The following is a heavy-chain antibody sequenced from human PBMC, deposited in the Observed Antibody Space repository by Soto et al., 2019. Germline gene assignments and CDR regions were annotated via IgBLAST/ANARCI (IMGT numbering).Heavy chain of an antibody. CDR3: AGTYYYDSSRGMDV. CDR1: GGSISRYY. CDR2: IYYSGST. J-gene: IGHJ6*02. D-gene: IGHD3-22*01. Sequence: PSETLSLTCTVSGGSISRYYWSWIRQPPGKGLEWIGYIYYSGSTNYNPSLKSRVTISVDTSKNQFSLKLSSVTAADTAVYYCAGTYYYDSSRGMDVWGQGTTVTVSS. V-gene: IGHV4-59*01.